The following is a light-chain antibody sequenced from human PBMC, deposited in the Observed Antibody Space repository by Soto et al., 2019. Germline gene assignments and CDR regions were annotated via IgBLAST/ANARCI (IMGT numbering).Light chain of an antibody. CDR3: QQYHNFWT. Sequence: EIVMSQSPATLSVYPGERATLSCRASQSVSSNLAWYQQKPGQAPRLLLYGASTRATGIPAKFSGSGSGTEFTLTISSLQSEDFAVYYCQQYHNFWTFGQGTKVEIK. CDR1: QSVSSN. J-gene: IGKJ1*01. V-gene: IGKV3-15*01. CDR2: GAS.